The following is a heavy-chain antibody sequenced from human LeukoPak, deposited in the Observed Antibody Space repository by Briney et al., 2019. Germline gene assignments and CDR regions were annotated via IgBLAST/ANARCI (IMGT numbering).Heavy chain of an antibody. J-gene: IGHJ5*02. CDR2: IYHSGST. CDR1: GYSISSGYY. Sequence: ASETLSLTCTVSGYSISSGYYWGWIRQPPGRGLEWIGSIYHSGSTYYNPSLKSRVTISVDTTKNQFSLKLSSVTAADTAVYYCARGDYSNYVRWFDPWGQGTLVTASS. CDR3: ARGDYSNYVRWFDP. D-gene: IGHD4-11*01. V-gene: IGHV4-38-2*02.